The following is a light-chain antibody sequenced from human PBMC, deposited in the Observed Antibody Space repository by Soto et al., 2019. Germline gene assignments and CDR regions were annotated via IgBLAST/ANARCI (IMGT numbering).Light chain of an antibody. V-gene: IGLV4-69*01. CDR3: QTWDTGARVV. CDR1: SGHSSYA. CDR2: LSSDGSH. J-gene: IGLJ2*01. Sequence: QPVLTQSPSASASLGASVKLTCTLSSGHSSYAIAWHQQQPEKGPRYLMKLSSDGSHSKGDGIPDRFSGSSSGAERYLTISSLQSDDEADYYCQTWDTGARVVFGRGTKLTVL.